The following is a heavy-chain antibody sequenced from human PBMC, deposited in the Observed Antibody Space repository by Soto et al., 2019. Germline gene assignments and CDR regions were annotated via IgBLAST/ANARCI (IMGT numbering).Heavy chain of an antibody. D-gene: IGHD3-10*01. Sequence: QVQLQESGPGLVKPSETLSLTCTVSGGSISSYYWSWIRQPRGKGLEWIGYIYYSGSTNYNPSLKSRVTISVDTSKNQFSLKLSSVTAADTAVYYCARGSFGALGVWGQGTTVTVSS. J-gene: IGHJ6*02. CDR3: ARGSFGALGV. CDR1: GGSISSYY. V-gene: IGHV4-59*01. CDR2: IYYSGST.